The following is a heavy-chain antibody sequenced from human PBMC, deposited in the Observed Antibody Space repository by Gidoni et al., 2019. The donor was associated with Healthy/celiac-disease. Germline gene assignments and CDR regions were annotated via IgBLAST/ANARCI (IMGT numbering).Heavy chain of an antibody. V-gene: IGHV5-51*01. CDR3: ARLESYSGSYYGGEYFQH. CDR2: IYPGDSDT. CDR1: GYSFTSYW. D-gene: IGHD1-26*01. J-gene: IGHJ1*01. Sequence: EVQLVQSGAEVKKPGESLKISCKGSGYSFTSYWIGWVRQMPGKGLEWMGIIYPGDSDTRYSPSFQGQVTISADKSISTAYLQWSSLKASDTAMYYCARLESYSGSYYGGEYFQHWGQGTLVTVSS.